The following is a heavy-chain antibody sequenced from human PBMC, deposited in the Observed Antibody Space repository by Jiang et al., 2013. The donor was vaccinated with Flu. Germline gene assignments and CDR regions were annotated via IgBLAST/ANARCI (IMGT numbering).Heavy chain of an antibody. Sequence: SQTLSLTCTVSGGSISSGSYYWSWIRQPAGKGLEWIGRIYTSGSTNYNPSLKSRVTISVDTSKNQFSLKLSSVTAADTAVYYCARDLYYDSSGYYYYYYGMDVWGQGTTVTVSS. J-gene: IGHJ6*02. V-gene: IGHV4-61*02. CDR3: ARDLYYDSSGYYYYYYGMDV. CDR1: GGSISSGSYY. D-gene: IGHD3-22*01. CDR2: IYTSGST.